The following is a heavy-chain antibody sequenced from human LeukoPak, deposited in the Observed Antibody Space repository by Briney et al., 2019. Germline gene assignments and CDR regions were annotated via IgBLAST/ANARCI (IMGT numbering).Heavy chain of an antibody. Sequence: PGGSLRLSCTASGFTFSSYWMSWVRQAPGKGLEWVANIKKDGSEKKYVDSVKGRFTISRDNAKNSLYLQMNSLRAEDTALYYCARGGITIFGVVIYMDVWGKGTTVTVSS. D-gene: IGHD3-3*01. J-gene: IGHJ6*03. V-gene: IGHV3-7*03. CDR3: ARGGITIFGVVIYMDV. CDR2: IKKDGSEK. CDR1: GFTFSSYW.